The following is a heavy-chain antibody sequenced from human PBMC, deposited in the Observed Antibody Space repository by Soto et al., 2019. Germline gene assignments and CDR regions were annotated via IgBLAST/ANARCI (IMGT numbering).Heavy chain of an antibody. Sequence: EVQVVETGGGLIQPGGSLRLSCAASGFTVNTHHMSWVRQAPGAGLEWISLIYSGGTTLYADSVKGRFIISRVQAENTVFLQMNNLRADDTAVYYCAREEYNSYGMDVWGLGTTVTVSS. J-gene: IGHJ6*02. CDR2: IYSGGTT. D-gene: IGHD1-1*01. V-gene: IGHV3-53*02. CDR1: GFTVNTHH. CDR3: AREEYNSYGMDV.